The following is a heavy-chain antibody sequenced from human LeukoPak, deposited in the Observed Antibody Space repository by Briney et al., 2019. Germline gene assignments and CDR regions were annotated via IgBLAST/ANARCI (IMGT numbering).Heavy chain of an antibody. V-gene: IGHV3-23*01. CDR2: ISGSGVST. J-gene: IGHJ6*03. Sequence: GGSLRLSCAASGFTFSSYAMSWVRQAPGKGLEWVSAISGSGVSTYYADSVKGRFTISRDNSKNTLYLQMNSLRAEDTAVYYCAKDSGYSYGLGYMDVWGKGTTVTVSS. CDR3: AKDSGYSYGLGYMDV. D-gene: IGHD5-18*01. CDR1: GFTFSSYA.